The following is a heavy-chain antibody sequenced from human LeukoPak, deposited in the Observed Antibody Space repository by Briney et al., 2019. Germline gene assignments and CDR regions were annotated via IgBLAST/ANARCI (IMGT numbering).Heavy chain of an antibody. CDR3: AKWYHYDILTGFDF. D-gene: IGHD3-9*01. V-gene: IGHV3-23*01. J-gene: IGHJ4*02. CDR1: GFTFKTYG. Sequence: GGSLRLSCEASGFTFKTYGMSWVRQAPGKGLEWVSGISGSGGTTHYADSVKGRFIISRDNSKNTLYMEMKSLRVEETGIYYCAKWYHYDILTGFDFWGQGALVTVSS. CDR2: ISGSGGTT.